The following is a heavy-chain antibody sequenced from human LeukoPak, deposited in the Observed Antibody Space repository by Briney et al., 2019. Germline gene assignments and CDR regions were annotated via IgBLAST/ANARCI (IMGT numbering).Heavy chain of an antibody. V-gene: IGHV3-11*04. D-gene: IGHD2-21*01. CDR2: ISSNGSTI. Sequence: PGGSLRLSCAASGFTFSDYYMSWIRQAPGKGLEWVSYISSNGSTIYYADSVKGRFTISRDNAKNSLYLQMNSLRAEDTAMYYCTRILVGGNRAFDIWGQGTMATVSS. J-gene: IGHJ3*02. CDR3: TRILVGGNRAFDI. CDR1: GFTFSDYY.